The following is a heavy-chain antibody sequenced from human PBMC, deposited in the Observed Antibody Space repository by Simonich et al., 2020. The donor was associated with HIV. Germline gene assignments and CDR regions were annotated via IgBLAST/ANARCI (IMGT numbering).Heavy chain of an antibody. CDR3: AKDKGAYYGSGSPVY. CDR2: ISWNSGSI. D-gene: IGHD3-10*01. V-gene: IGHV3-9*01. CDR1: GFTFDDYA. J-gene: IGHJ4*02. Sequence: EVQLVESGGGLVKPGGSLRLSCAASGFTFDDYAMHGVRQAPGKGLEWVAGISWNSGSIGYADSVKGRFTISRDNAKNSLYLQMNSLRAEDTALYYCAKDKGAYYGSGSPVYWGQGTLVTVSS.